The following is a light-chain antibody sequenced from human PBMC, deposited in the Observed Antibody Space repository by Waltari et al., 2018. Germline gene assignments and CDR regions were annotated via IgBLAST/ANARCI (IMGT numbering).Light chain of an antibody. CDR2: QDT. J-gene: IGLJ3*02. CDR1: ALPKQY. V-gene: IGLV3-25*03. CDR3: QSADSNATWV. Sequence: SYELTQPPSVSVSPGQTARITCSGDALPKQYAYWYHQKPGQAPVMVIYQDTERPSGIPERFSGSTSGTTVTLTISGVQAEDEADYYCQSADSNATWVFGGGTKLTVL.